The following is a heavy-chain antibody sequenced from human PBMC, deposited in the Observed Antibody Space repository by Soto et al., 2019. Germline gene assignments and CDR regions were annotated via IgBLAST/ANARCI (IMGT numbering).Heavy chain of an antibody. V-gene: IGHV3-23*01. CDR3: AKDRQFRSYYESAGHYND. D-gene: IGHD3-22*01. Sequence: EVQLLESGGGLVQPGGSLRLTCVGSGFTFRNQDMRWVRQAPGKGLERVSGISGRGGVTYYADSVKGRFTISRDNSKNTLYLQMNNLRANDTAVYYCAKDRQFRSYYESAGHYNDWGQGTLVTVYS. CDR2: ISGRGGVT. CDR1: GFTFRNQD. J-gene: IGHJ4*02.